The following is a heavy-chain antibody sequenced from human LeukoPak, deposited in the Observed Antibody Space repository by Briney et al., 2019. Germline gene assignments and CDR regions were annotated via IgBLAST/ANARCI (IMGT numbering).Heavy chain of an antibody. J-gene: IGHJ3*01. CDR3: GRHANGDSSAAFDL. CDR2: VYRSGGT. Sequence: SGTLSLTCAVSGDSISDKYWWRWVRQFPDKGLEWIGEVYRSGGTSYNPSLKSRVTVSIDCSKNQFSLNLRSVTAADTAVYYCGRHANGDSSAAFDLWGQGTMVFVSS. V-gene: IGHV4-4*02. D-gene: IGHD2-8*01. CDR1: GDSISDKYW.